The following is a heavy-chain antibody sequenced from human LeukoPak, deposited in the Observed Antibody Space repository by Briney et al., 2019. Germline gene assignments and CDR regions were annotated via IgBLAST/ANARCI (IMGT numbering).Heavy chain of an antibody. J-gene: IGHJ4*02. Sequence: GGSLRLSCAASGFTCDDYTMHWVRQAPGKGLEWVSLIRWDGGSTYYADSVKGRFTISRDNSKNSLYLQMNSLRTEDTALYYCAKDLLRGYSYGYFDYWGQGTLVTVSS. CDR2: IRWDGGST. D-gene: IGHD5-18*01. V-gene: IGHV3-43*01. CDR1: GFTCDDYT. CDR3: AKDLLRGYSYGYFDY.